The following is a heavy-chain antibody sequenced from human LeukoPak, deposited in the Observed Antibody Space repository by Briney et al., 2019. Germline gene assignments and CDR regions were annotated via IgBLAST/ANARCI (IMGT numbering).Heavy chain of an antibody. CDR3: VRDGNRGYDMDV. V-gene: IGHV3-48*01. D-gene: IGHD3-10*01. Sequence: GGSLRLSCATSGFTLRYYQMNWVRQAPGKGLEWVSYINVVNGAIYYADSVKGRFTISGDIATNSVYLQMNSLRAEDTALYYCVRDGNRGYDMDVWGQGTAVAVSS. CDR1: GFTLRYYQ. J-gene: IGHJ6*02. CDR2: INVVNGAI.